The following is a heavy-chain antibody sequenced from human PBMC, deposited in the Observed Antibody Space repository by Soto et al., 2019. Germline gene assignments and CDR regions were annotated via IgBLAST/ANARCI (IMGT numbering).Heavy chain of an antibody. D-gene: IGHD6-25*01. V-gene: IGHV3-33*01. Sequence: HPGGSLRLSCAASGFTFSTYGMHWVRQAPGKGLEWLAVIWSGGNNRYNVDSVKGRFTISRDDSKNTVYLQMNSLRAEDAAVYYCARDSVRAAPDFDYWGQGTLVTVSS. CDR2: IWSGGNNR. J-gene: IGHJ4*02. CDR1: GFTFSTYG. CDR3: ARDSVRAAPDFDY.